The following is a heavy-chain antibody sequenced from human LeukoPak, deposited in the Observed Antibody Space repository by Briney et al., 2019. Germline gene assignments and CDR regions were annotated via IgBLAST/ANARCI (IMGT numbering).Heavy chain of an antibody. V-gene: IGHV3-15*01. J-gene: IGHJ3*02. CDR1: GFTFSNAW. Sequence: GGSLRLSCAASGFTFSNAWMSWVRQAPGKGLEWVGHFKSKTDGGTTDYAAPVKGRFTISRDDSKNTLYLQMNSLKTEDTAVYYCTTGQDDYVWGSYRMDDAFDIWGQGTMVTVSS. D-gene: IGHD3-16*02. CDR3: TTGQDDYVWGSYRMDDAFDI. CDR2: FKSKTDGGTT.